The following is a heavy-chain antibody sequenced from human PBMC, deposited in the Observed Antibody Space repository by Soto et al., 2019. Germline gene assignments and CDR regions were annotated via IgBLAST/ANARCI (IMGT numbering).Heavy chain of an antibody. D-gene: IGHD6-6*01. CDR1: GFTFSSYT. CDR2: ISSNSFYM. J-gene: IGHJ4*02. Sequence: GGSLRLSCAASGFTFSSYTLNWVRQAPGKGLEWVSSISSNSFYMYYADSVKGRFTISRDNAKNSLYLQMNSLRADDTAMYYCAKKGSDSFDYWGQGTLVTVSS. CDR3: AKKGSDSFDY. V-gene: IGHV3-21*06.